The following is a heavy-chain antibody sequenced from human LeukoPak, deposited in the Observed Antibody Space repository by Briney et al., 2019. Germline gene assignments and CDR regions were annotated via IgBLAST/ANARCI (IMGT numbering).Heavy chain of an antibody. CDR3: ARGGWGTAIDY. CDR2: ISGDGSSA. CDR1: GFTFSSYW. D-gene: IGHD1-7*01. J-gene: IGHJ4*02. V-gene: IGHV3-74*01. Sequence: PGGSPRLSCAASGFTFSSYWMHWVRQAPGKGLVWVSYISGDGSSATYADSVKGRFTISRDNAKNTLDLQMNSLRAEDTAVYYCARGGWGTAIDYWAQVTLVTVSS.